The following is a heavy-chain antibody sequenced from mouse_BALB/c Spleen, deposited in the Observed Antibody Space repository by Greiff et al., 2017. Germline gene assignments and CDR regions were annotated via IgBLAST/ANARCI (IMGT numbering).Heavy chain of an antibody. Sequence: VQLQQSGAELVKPGASVKLSCKASGYTFTSYYMYWVKQRPGQGLEWIGEINPSNGGTNFNEKFKSKATLTVDKSSSTAYMQLSSLTSEDSAVYYCTYGKGSYYDMDYWGQGTSVTVSS. J-gene: IGHJ4*01. CDR1: GYTFTSYY. CDR2: INPSNGGT. V-gene: IGHV1S16*01. D-gene: IGHD2-1*01. CDR3: TYGKGSYYDMDY.